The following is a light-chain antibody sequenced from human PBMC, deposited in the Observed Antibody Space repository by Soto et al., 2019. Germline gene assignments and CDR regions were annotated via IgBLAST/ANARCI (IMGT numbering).Light chain of an antibody. CDR1: QSVDSSF. CDR3: QQYVSSVT. V-gene: IGKV3-20*01. CDR2: GAS. Sequence: EIVLTQSPGSLSLSPGERATLSCRASQSVDSSFFAWYQKKPGQAPRLLIYGASKRATSIPDRFSGSGSGTDVTLTISRLEPEDFAVYYCQQYVSSVTFGQGTKVEIK. J-gene: IGKJ1*01.